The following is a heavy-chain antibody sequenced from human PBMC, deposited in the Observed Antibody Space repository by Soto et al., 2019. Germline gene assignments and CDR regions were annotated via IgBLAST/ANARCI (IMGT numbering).Heavy chain of an antibody. V-gene: IGHV1-58*01. Sequence: SVKVSCKTSGVTFSSSAVHCVRQARGHRLQWIGWIDVGSANANYAQMLQERVTISRDMSTSTAYMELSSLRPEDTAVYYCARPKTIGAAAGKGWFDPWGQGTLVTVSS. CDR2: IDVGSANA. J-gene: IGHJ5*02. D-gene: IGHD6-13*01. CDR1: GVTFSSSA. CDR3: ARPKTIGAAAGKGWFDP.